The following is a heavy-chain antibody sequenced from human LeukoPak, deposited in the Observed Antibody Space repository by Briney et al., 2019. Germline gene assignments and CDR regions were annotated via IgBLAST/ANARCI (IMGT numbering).Heavy chain of an antibody. V-gene: IGHV4-38-2*01. J-gene: IGHJ3*02. CDR3: ARASTGMVRGVIPKPNSFDI. Sequence: SETLSLTCAVSGYSISSGYYWGWIRQPPGKGLEWIGTIYHSGSTYYNPSLKSRVTISVGTSKNQFSLKVNSVSAVDTAMYYCARASTGMVRGVIPKPNSFDIWGQGTMGTVSS. CDR1: GYSISSGYY. D-gene: IGHD3-10*01. CDR2: IYHSGST.